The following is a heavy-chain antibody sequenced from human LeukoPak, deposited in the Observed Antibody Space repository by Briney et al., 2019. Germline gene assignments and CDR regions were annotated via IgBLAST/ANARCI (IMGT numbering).Heavy chain of an antibody. CDR1: GFTLSSHW. CDR3: AKDKTGFFDWLSNFDY. D-gene: IGHD3-9*01. V-gene: IGHV3-7*03. CDR2: IKQDGSEK. J-gene: IGHJ4*02. Sequence: GGSLRLSCAASGFTLSSHWMSWVRQAPGKGLEWVANIKQDGSEKYYVDSVKGRFTISRDNAKNSLYLQMNSLRAEDTALYYCAKDKTGFFDWLSNFDYWGQGTLVTVSS.